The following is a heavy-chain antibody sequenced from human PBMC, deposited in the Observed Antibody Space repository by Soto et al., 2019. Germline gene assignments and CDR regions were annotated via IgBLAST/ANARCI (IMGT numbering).Heavy chain of an antibody. V-gene: IGHV3-11*04. D-gene: IGHD3-22*01. Sequence: GGSLRLSCAASGFLFRDWFMSWIRQAPGKGLEWISYISKDSGRATRYADSVKGRFTISRYNSKNTLYLQMNSLRAEDTSVYYCAREYSLAVVAPGYWGQGSLVTVSS. CDR3: AREYSLAVVAPGY. CDR1: GFLFRDWF. J-gene: IGHJ4*02. CDR2: ISKDSGRAT.